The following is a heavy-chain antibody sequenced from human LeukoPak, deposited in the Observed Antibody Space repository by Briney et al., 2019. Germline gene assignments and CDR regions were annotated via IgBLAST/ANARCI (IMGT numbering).Heavy chain of an antibody. D-gene: IGHD6-19*01. CDR3: ARDLWSTYSSGHRDRFDY. CDR1: GFTFSSYE. Sequence: GGSLRLSCAASGFTFSSYEMNWVRQASGKGLEWVSYISSSGSTIYYADSVKGRFTISRDNAKNSLYLQMNSLRAEDTAVYYCARDLWSTYSSGHRDRFDYWGQGTLVTVSS. V-gene: IGHV3-48*03. J-gene: IGHJ4*02. CDR2: ISSSGSTI.